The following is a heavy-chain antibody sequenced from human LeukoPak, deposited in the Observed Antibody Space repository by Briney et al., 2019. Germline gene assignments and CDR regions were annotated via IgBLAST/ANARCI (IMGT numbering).Heavy chain of an antibody. Sequence: HPGGSLRLSCAASGFTFSSYAMSWVRQAPGKGLEWVSAISASGGSTYYADSVKGRFTISRDLSKNTLYLQMNSLRAEDTAVYYCARIMDFWSGYSQYYFDYWGQGTLVTVSS. CDR2: ISASGGST. V-gene: IGHV3-23*01. D-gene: IGHD3-3*01. J-gene: IGHJ4*02. CDR3: ARIMDFWSGYSQYYFDY. CDR1: GFTFSSYA.